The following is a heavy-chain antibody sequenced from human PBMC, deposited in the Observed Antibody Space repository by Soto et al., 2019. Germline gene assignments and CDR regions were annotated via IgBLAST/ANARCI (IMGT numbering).Heavy chain of an antibody. J-gene: IGHJ4*02. V-gene: IGHV4-59*01. Sequence: SETLSLTCSVSGGSISGSYWSWIRQSPGKGLEWLGYVYYTGSTNYSPSLRTRVSISVDTSKNEFSLRRSSVTAEDTAVHFCARSGPVSAALIDYWGQGTQVTVSS. D-gene: IGHD3-3*01. CDR1: GGSISGSY. CDR2: VYYTGST. CDR3: ARSGPVSAALIDY.